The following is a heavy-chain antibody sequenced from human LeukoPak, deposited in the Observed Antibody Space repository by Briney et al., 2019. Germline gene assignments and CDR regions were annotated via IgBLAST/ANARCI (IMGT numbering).Heavy chain of an antibody. CDR1: GGSISSTTYY. CDR3: ARHSHVVRAFDI. J-gene: IGHJ3*02. Sequence: PSETLSLTCTVSGGSISSTTYYWGWIRRPPGKGLEWIGSIYYSGSTYYNPSLKSRVTVSVDTSKNQFSLNLSSVTAADTAVYYCARHSHVVRAFDIWGQGTMVTVSS. V-gene: IGHV4-39*01. D-gene: IGHD2-15*01. CDR2: IYYSGST.